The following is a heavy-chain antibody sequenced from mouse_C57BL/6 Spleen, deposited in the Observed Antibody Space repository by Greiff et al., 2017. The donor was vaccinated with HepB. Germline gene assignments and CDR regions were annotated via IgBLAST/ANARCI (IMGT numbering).Heavy chain of an antibody. Sequence: VQLQQSGAELAKPGASVKLSCKASGYSFTSYWMHWVKQRPGQGLEWIGYINPSSGYTKYNQKFKDKATLTADKASSTAYMQLSSLTYEDSAVYYCASRGLRCHMDYWGQGTSVTVSS. CDR2: INPSSGYT. V-gene: IGHV1-7*01. J-gene: IGHJ4*01. CDR1: GYSFTSYW. CDR3: ASRGLRCHMDY. D-gene: IGHD3-3*01.